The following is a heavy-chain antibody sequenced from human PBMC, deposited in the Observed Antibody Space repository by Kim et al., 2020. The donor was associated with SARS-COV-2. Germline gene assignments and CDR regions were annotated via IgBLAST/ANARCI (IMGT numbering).Heavy chain of an antibody. CDR2: QGGSER. Sequence: QGGSERNYVDSVKGRFTISRDDAKNALYLEMNSLRADDTAVYYCGRNRVDYWGQGTLVTVTS. D-gene: IGHD3-10*01. CDR3: GRNRVDY. V-gene: IGHV3-7*01. J-gene: IGHJ4*02.